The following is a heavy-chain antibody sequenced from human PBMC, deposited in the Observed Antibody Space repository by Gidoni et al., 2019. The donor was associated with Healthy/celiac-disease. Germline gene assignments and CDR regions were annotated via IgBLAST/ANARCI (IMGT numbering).Heavy chain of an antibody. Sequence: RLSCAASGFTVSSNYMSWVRQAPGKGLEWVSVIYSGGSTYYADSVKGRFTISRDNSKNKLYLQMNSLRAEDTAVYYCARDHRGIAAAAIYYYGMDVWGQGTTVTVSS. CDR2: IYSGGST. CDR3: ARDHRGIAAAAIYYYGMDV. J-gene: IGHJ6*02. V-gene: IGHV3-66*01. CDR1: GFTVSSNY. D-gene: IGHD6-13*01.